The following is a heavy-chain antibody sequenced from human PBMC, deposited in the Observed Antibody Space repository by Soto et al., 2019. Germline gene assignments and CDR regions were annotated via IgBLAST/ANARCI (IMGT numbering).Heavy chain of an antibody. Sequence: SVKVSCKASGGTFSSYAISWVRQAPGQGLEWMGGIIPIFGTANYAQKFQGRVTITADESTSTAYMELSSLRSEDTAVYYCASPHIRPTDAFDIWGQGTMVTVSS. J-gene: IGHJ3*02. CDR3: ASPHIRPTDAFDI. D-gene: IGHD3-3*02. CDR2: IIPIFGTA. CDR1: GGTFSSYA. V-gene: IGHV1-69*13.